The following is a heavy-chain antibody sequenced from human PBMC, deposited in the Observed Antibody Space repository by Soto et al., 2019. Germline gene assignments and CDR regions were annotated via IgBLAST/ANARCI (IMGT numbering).Heavy chain of an antibody. V-gene: IGHV1-8*01. CDR1: GYTLTSYD. CDR3: ARGSPTYYDFWSGYHPPSYYYYYMDV. J-gene: IGHJ6*03. Sequence: ASVKVSCKASGYTLTSYDINWVRQATGQGLEWMGWMNPNSGNTGYAQKFQGRVTMTRNTSISTAYMELSSLRSEDTAVYYCARGSPTYYDFWSGYHPPSYYYYYMDVWGKGTTVTVSS. CDR2: MNPNSGNT. D-gene: IGHD3-3*01.